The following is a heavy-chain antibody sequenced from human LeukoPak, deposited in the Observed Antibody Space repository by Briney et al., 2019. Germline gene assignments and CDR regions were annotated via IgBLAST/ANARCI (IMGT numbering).Heavy chain of an antibody. Sequence: PGGSLRLSCAASGFTFSSYAMHWVRQAPGKGLEWVAVISYDGSNKYYADSVKGRFTISRDNSKNTLYLQMNSLRAEDTAVYYCARDKKKVAPDYWGQGTLVTASS. V-gene: IGHV3-30*04. CDR2: ISYDGSNK. J-gene: IGHJ4*02. D-gene: IGHD2-15*01. CDR1: GFTFSSYA. CDR3: ARDKKKVAPDY.